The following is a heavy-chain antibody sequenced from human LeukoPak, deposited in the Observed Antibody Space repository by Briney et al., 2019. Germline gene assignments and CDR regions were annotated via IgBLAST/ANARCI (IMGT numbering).Heavy chain of an antibody. D-gene: IGHD1-26*01. Sequence: PGGSLRLSCAASGFTFSSYAMSWVRQAPGKGLEWVSAISGSGGSTYYADSVKGRFTISRDNSKNTLYLQMNSLRAEDTAVYYCARLRGSYYERGDYWGQGTLVTVSS. CDR2: ISGSGGST. CDR1: GFTFSSYA. J-gene: IGHJ4*02. V-gene: IGHV3-23*01. CDR3: ARLRGSYYERGDY.